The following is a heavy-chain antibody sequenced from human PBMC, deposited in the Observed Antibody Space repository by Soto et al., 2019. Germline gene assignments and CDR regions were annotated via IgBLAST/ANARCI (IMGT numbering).Heavy chain of an antibody. CDR3: ARRRGDYSRYFDY. CDR2: IYYSGTT. V-gene: IGHV4-39*01. Sequence: QLQLQESGPGLVKPSETLSLTCFVSGVSISSSDYYWAWIRQPPGKGLEWIGTIYYSGTTYSNPSLISRVTISVDTSKNQFSLKLTSVTAADTAVYYCARRRGDYSRYFDYWGQGALVTVSS. D-gene: IGHD4-17*01. J-gene: IGHJ4*02. CDR1: GVSISSSDYY.